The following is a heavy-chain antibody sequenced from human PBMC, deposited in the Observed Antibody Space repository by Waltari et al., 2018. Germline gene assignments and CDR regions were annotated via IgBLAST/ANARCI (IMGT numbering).Heavy chain of an antibody. Sequence: EVQLLESGGGLVQPGGSVRLSCAASGFTFIGYAMTWVRQAPGKGLECVSSISGPALTTFYADSVKGRFSVSRDNSKNTLYLQINGLRADDTAVYYCAKAGGIAAAEFQFDFWGRGTLVTVSS. CDR3: AKAGGIAAAEFQFDF. CDR1: GFTFIGYA. D-gene: IGHD6-13*01. V-gene: IGHV3-23*01. J-gene: IGHJ4*02. CDR2: ISGPALTT.